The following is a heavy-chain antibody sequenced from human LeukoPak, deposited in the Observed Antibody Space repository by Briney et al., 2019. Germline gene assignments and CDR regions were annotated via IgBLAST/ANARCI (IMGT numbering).Heavy chain of an antibody. Sequence: SGTLSLTCGVSGGSITTTNWWTWVRQPPGKGLEWIGEVHLDGRTNYNPSLKSRVTISGDKSRNQFSLKLSSVTAADTAVYYCVRGISPGSGWFFDIWGQGTTVTVSS. J-gene: IGHJ3*02. CDR1: GGSITTTNW. CDR3: VRGISPGSGWFFDI. CDR2: VHLDGRT. D-gene: IGHD6-19*01. V-gene: IGHV4-4*02.